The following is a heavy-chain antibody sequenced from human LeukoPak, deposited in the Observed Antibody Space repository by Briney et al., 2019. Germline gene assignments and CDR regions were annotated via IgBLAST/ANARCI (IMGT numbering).Heavy chain of an antibody. Sequence: SVKVSCKASGGTFSSHAISWVRQAPGQGLEWMGGIIPIFGTANYAQEFQGRVTITADESTSTAYMELSSLRSEDTAVYYCARDRSQALIWFGARSNWFDPWGQGTLVTVSS. V-gene: IGHV1-69*13. D-gene: IGHD3-10*01. CDR3: ARDRSQALIWFGARSNWFDP. CDR2: IIPIFGTA. J-gene: IGHJ5*02. CDR1: GGTFSSHA.